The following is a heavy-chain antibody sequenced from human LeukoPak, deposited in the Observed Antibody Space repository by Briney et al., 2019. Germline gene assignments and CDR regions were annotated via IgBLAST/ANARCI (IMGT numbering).Heavy chain of an antibody. CDR3: ARGRYFDWLLPVYYFDY. Sequence: KPSETLSLTCAVYGGSFSGYYWSWIRQPPGKGLEWIGENNHSGSTNYNPSLKSRVTISVDTSKNQFSLKLSSVTAADTAVYYCARGRYFDWLLPVYYFDYWGQGTLVTVSS. CDR2: NNHSGST. J-gene: IGHJ4*02. CDR1: GGSFSGYY. D-gene: IGHD3-9*01. V-gene: IGHV4-34*01.